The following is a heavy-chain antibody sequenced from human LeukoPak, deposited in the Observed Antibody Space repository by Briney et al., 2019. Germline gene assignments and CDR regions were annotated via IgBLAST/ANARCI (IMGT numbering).Heavy chain of an antibody. CDR3: TTEGHFHWSIDY. J-gene: IGHJ4*02. Sequence: GGSLRLSCAASGFTFSNAWTSWVRQAPGKGLEWVGRIKSETDGGTTDYAAPVKGRFTISRDDSKNTLYLQMNSLKTEDTAVYYCTTEGHFHWSIDYWGQGTLVTVSS. CDR2: IKSETDGGTT. CDR1: GFTFSNAW. D-gene: IGHD3-9*01. V-gene: IGHV3-15*01.